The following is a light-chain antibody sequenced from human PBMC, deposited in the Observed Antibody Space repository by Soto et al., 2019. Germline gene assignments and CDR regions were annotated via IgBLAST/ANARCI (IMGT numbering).Light chain of an antibody. V-gene: IGKV1-5*03. J-gene: IGKJ1*01. CDR3: QQYYSYPRT. CDR2: KAS. Sequence: DIQMTQSPSTLSASVGDRVTITCRASQTIVTMLAWYQQKPGKAPKLLICKASSLESGVPSRFSGSGSGTDFTLTISCLQSEDFATYYCQQYYSYPRTFGQGSMVDIK. CDR1: QTIVTM.